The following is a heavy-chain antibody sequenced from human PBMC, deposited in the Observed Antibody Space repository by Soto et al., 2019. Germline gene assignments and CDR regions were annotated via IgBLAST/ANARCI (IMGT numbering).Heavy chain of an antibody. CDR2: IYYSGST. J-gene: IGHJ4*02. CDR3: ARDNGDYVVFDY. Sequence: QVQLQESGPGLVKPSQTLSLTCTVSGGSISSGGYYWSWIRQHPGKGLEWIGYIYYSGSTYYNPSLKRRVTISVDTSKNPFSLKLSSVTAADTAVYYCARDNGDYVVFDYWGQGTLVTVSS. D-gene: IGHD4-17*01. V-gene: IGHV4-31*03. CDR1: GGSISSGGYY.